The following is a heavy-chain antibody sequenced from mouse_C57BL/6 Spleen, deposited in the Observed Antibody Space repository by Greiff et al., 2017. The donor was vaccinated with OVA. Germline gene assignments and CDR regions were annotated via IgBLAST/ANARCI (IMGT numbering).Heavy chain of an antibody. CDR3: ARTGRYWYFDV. CDR2: ISSGSSTI. J-gene: IGHJ1*03. CDR1: GFTFSDYG. V-gene: IGHV5-17*01. Sequence: EVMLVESGGGLVKPGGSLKLSCAASGFTFSDYGMHWVRQAPEKGLEWVAYISSGSSTIYYADTVKGRFTISRDNAKNTLFLQMTSLRSEDTAMYYCARTGRYWYFDVWGTGTTVTVSS. D-gene: IGHD3-3*01.